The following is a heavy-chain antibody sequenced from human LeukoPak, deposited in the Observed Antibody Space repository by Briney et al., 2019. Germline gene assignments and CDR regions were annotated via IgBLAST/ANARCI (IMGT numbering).Heavy chain of an antibody. CDR1: GFTFSSYS. D-gene: IGHD2-21*02. V-gene: IGHV3-48*01. Sequence: GGSLRLSCAASGFTFSSYSMNWVRQAPGKGLEWVSYISSSSSTIYYADSVKGRFTISRDNAKNSLYLQMNSLRAEDTAVYYCAQMALGGDLDYWGQGTLVTVSS. CDR3: AQMALGGDLDY. J-gene: IGHJ4*02. CDR2: ISSSSSTI.